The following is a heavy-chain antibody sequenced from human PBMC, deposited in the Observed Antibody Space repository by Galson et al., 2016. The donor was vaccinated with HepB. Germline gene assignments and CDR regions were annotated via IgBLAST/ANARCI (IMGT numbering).Heavy chain of an antibody. V-gene: IGHV1-46*01. CDR2: INPNSAYT. CDR1: GYTFTSYY. Sequence: SVKVSCKASGYTFTSYYINWVRQAPGQGLEWMGVINPNSAYTNSAQRFQGRVTMTSDTSTGTVSMEMRGLLSEDTAVYYCARSGSGRPFFDFWGQGTLVTVSS. J-gene: IGHJ4*02. D-gene: IGHD3-10*01. CDR3: ARSGSGRPFFDF.